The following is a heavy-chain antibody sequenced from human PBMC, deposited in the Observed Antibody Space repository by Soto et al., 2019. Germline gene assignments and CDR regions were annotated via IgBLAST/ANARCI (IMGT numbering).Heavy chain of an antibody. D-gene: IGHD1-1*01. Sequence: ASVKVSCKVSGYTLTELSMHWVRQAPGKGLEWMGGFDPEDGETIYAQKFQGRVTMTEDTSTDTAYMELSSLRSEDTAVYYCATVFGAERPDAFDIWGQGTMVTVSS. CDR1: GYTLTELS. CDR3: ATVFGAERPDAFDI. V-gene: IGHV1-24*01. J-gene: IGHJ3*02. CDR2: FDPEDGET.